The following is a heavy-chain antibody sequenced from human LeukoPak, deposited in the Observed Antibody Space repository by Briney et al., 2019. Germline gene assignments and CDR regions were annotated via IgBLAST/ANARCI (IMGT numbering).Heavy chain of an antibody. CDR2: INPNSGGT. D-gene: IGHD5-18*01. V-gene: IGHV1-2*06. J-gene: IGHJ4*02. CDR1: GYTFTGYY. Sequence: ASVKVSCKASGYTFTGYYMHWVRQAPGQGLEWMGRINPNSGGTNYAQKFQGRVTMTRDTSISTAYMELSRLRSDDTAVYYCARGDTAMVRSDYWGQGTLVIVSS. CDR3: ARGDTAMVRSDY.